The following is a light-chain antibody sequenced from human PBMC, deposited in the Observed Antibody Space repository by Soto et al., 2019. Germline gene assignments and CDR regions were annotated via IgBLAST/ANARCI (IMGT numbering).Light chain of an antibody. CDR2: WAS. V-gene: IGKV4-1*01. CDR3: QHYYTTPPA. J-gene: IGKJ3*01. Sequence: DIVMTESPDSLAVSLGERATINCKSSQSVLYSPNNKSYLAWFQQKPGLPPKLIIYWASTRESGVPDRFSGSGSGTDFTLTISSLQAEDVAVYYCQHYYTTPPAFGTGTKVDIK. CDR1: QSVLYSPNNKSY.